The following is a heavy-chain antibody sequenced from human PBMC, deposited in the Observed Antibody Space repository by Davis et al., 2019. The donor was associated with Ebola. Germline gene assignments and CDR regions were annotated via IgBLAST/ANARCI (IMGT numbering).Heavy chain of an antibody. CDR2: MNPNSGNT. CDR1: GYTFTSYD. Sequence: ALVKVSCKASGYTFTSYDINWVRQATGQGLEWMGWMNPNSGNTGFAQKFQGRLTMTRDTSISTAYMELSSLSSEDTAVYYCARSGSSLPIEYWGQGTLVTVSS. J-gene: IGHJ4*02. V-gene: IGHV1-8*01. D-gene: IGHD6-6*01. CDR3: ARSGSSLPIEY.